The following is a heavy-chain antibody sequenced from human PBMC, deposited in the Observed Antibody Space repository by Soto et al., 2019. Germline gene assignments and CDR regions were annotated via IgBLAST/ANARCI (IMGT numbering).Heavy chain of an antibody. CDR2: INSDGSST. Sequence: EVQLVESGVGLVQPGGSLRLSCAASGFTFRSYWMQWVRQDPGKGLVWVSWINSDGSSTSYADSVKGRFTISRDNAKNTLYLQMNSLRAEDTAVYYCASGGSSLNFDSWGQGTLVTVSS. D-gene: IGHD6-6*01. CDR1: GFTFRSYW. V-gene: IGHV3-74*01. CDR3: ASGGSSLNFDS. J-gene: IGHJ4*02.